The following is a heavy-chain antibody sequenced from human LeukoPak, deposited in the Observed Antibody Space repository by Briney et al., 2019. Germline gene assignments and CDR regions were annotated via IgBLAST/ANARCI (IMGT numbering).Heavy chain of an antibody. CDR1: EINFDDNA. D-gene: IGHD6-6*01. J-gene: IGHJ3*01. CDR2: IYWNSGTI. Sequence: SVRLSCAASEINFDDNAMHWVRQPPGKGLEWVSGIYWNSGTIGYADVVKGRFTISRDNAKNSLYLQINSLRAEDTAVYYCARSSYSSSSSVWGQGTMVTVSS. V-gene: IGHV3-9*01. CDR3: ARSSYSSSSSV.